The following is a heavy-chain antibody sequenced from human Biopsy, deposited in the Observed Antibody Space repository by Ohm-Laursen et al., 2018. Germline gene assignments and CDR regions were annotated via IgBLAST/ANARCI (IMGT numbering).Heavy chain of an antibody. CDR2: IYSSGRT. V-gene: IGHV4-4*08. J-gene: IGHJ4*02. Sequence: SDTLSLTCGVSGGSLNNHYWSWIRQSPGKGLEWLAYIYSSGRTNYNPSLKSRIIVSVDTSKNQLSLKVPSVTATDTAMYYCARHDRSGYWGLDYWGQGALVTVSA. CDR1: GGSLNNHY. D-gene: IGHD3-22*01. CDR3: ARHDRSGYWGLDY.